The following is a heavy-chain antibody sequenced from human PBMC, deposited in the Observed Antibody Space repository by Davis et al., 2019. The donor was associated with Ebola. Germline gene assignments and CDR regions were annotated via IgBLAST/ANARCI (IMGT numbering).Heavy chain of an antibody. J-gene: IGHJ6*03. CDR3: TTAPYSYGYDYYYMDV. Sequence: PGGSLRLSCAASGFTFSNYAMYWVRQAPGKGLEWLSHIGSRSNDISYADSVKGRFTISRDNAKSSLYLQMNSLRDDDTAVYFCTTAPYSYGYDYYYMDVWGKGTTVTVSS. V-gene: IGHV3-48*02. D-gene: IGHD5-18*01. CDR1: GFTFSNYA. CDR2: IGSRSNDI.